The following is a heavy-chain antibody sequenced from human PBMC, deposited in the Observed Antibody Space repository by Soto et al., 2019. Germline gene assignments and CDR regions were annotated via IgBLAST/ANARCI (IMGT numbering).Heavy chain of an antibody. Sequence: GASVKVSCKASGYTFTGYYMHWVRQAPGQGLEWMGWINPNSGGTNYAQKFQGWVTMTRDTSISTAYMELSRLRSDDTAVYYCARGRGPSENYYMDVWGKGTTVTVSS. CDR1: GYTFTGYY. CDR2: INPNSGGT. J-gene: IGHJ6*03. V-gene: IGHV1-2*04. CDR3: ARGRGPSENYYMDV. D-gene: IGHD5-12*01.